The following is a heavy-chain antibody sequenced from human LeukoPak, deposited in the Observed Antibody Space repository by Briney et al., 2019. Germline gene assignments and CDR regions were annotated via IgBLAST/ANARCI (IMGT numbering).Heavy chain of an antibody. J-gene: IGHJ4*02. CDR1: GFTVSSNY. V-gene: IGHV3-23*01. Sequence: PGGSLRLSCAASGFTVSSNYMSWVRQAPGKGLEWVSGISGSGGSTYYADSVKGRFTISRDNSKDTLYLQMNSLRAEDTAVYHCARGLKSAGSYWGQGTLVTVSS. CDR2: ISGSGGST. CDR3: ARGLKSAGSY. D-gene: IGHD6-13*01.